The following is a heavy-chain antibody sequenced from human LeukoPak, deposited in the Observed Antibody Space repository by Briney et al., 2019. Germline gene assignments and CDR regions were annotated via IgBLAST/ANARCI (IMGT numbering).Heavy chain of an antibody. CDR3: ARVAHYDFLSGYYYAFDI. CDR2: INPNSGGT. J-gene: IGHJ3*02. Sequence: ASVKPSCKASGYTFTGYYTNWVRQAPGQGLEWMGWINPNSGGTNYAQKFQGGGTMTRATSISTSYMGLSRLRSDDTAVYYCARVAHYDFLSGYYYAFDIWGQGTMVTVSS. D-gene: IGHD3-9*01. V-gene: IGHV1-2*02. CDR1: GYTFTGYY.